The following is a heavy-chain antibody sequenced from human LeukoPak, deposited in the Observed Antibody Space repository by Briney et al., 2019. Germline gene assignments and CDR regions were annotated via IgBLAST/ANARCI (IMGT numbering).Heavy chain of an antibody. J-gene: IGHJ5*02. CDR1: GGTFSSYA. V-gene: IGHV1-69*13. D-gene: IGHD3-10*01. CDR3: ARLSGRLLWFGELLWREWFDP. CDR2: IIPIFGTA. Sequence: GASVKVSCKASGGTFSSYAISWVRQAPGQGLEWMGGIIPIFGTANYAQKFQGRVTITADESTSTAYMELSSLRSEDTAVYYCARLSGRLLWFGELLWREWFDPWGQGTLVTVSS.